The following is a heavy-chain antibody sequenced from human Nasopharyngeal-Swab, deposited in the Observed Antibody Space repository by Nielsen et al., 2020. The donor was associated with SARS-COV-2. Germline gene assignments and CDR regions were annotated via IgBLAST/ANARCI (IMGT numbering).Heavy chain of an antibody. V-gene: IGHV3-23*01. CDR1: GFTFSNNA. CDR3: ARDRHYYDTSGYYLGGFDY. D-gene: IGHD3-22*01. Sequence: GEFLKISCAASGFTFSNNAMSWVRQAPGKGLEWVSSISGGGGSTYYADSVKGRFTISRDNSKNTLYLQMNSLRAEDTAVYYCARDRHYYDTSGYYLGGFDYWGQGTLVTVSS. CDR2: ISGGGGST. J-gene: IGHJ4*02.